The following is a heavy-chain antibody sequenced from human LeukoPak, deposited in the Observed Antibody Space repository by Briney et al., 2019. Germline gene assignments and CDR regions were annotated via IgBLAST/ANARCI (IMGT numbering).Heavy chain of an antibody. V-gene: IGHV4-59*01. CDR3: SRSIYNDQGTFDY. CDR1: GGYISGYY. J-gene: IGHJ4*02. CDR2: VYYSGTT. D-gene: IGHD3-16*02. Sequence: SETLSLTCTVSGGYISGYYWTWIRQPPGKGLEWIANVYYSGTTNIHPSLKSRLIVSLDMSKNKFSLNLTSVTAADTAVYYCSRSIYNDQGTFDYWGQGAPVTVSS.